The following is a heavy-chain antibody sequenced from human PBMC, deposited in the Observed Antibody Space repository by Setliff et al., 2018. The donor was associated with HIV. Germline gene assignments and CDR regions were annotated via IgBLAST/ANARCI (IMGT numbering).Heavy chain of an antibody. CDR3: AKEYHTAATGTRVANYFDY. CDR1: GYTFTSCF. CDR2: INPSDGSA. V-gene: IGHV1-46*01. J-gene: IGHJ4*02. D-gene: IGHD6-13*01. Sequence: ASVKFSCKASGYTFTSCFLHWVRQAPGQGLEYMGIINPSDGSADYVEKFQDRVTITRDTSTSTVYMEMSSLRSEDTAIYYCAKEYHTAATGTRVANYFDYWGQGTLVTVSS.